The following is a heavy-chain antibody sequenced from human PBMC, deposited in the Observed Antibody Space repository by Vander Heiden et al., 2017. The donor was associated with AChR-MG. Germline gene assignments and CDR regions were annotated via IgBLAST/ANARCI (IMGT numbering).Heavy chain of an antibody. V-gene: IGHV4-39*01. J-gene: IGHJ4*02. CDR2: IYYSGST. CDR1: GGSISSSSYY. CDR3: ARHGPPSSFFDY. Sequence: QLQLQESVPGLVKPSETLSLPCTVSGGSISSSSYYLGWIRQPPGKGLEWIGSIYYSGSTYYNPSLKSRVTISVDTSKNQFSLKLSSVTAADTAVYYCARHGPPSSFFDYWGQGTLVTVSS.